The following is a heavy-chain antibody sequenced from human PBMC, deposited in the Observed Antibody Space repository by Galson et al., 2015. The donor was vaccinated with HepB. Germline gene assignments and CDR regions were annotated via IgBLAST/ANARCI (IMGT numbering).Heavy chain of an antibody. CDR2: INPNSGGT. Sequence: SVKVSCKASGYTFTGYYMHWVRQAPGQGLEWMGRINPNSGGTNYAQKFQGRVTMTRDTSISTAYMELSRLRSDGTAVYYCARVLHLGELYYFDYWGQGTLVTVSS. CDR1: GYTFTGYY. J-gene: IGHJ4*02. V-gene: IGHV1-2*06. D-gene: IGHD3-16*01. CDR3: ARVLHLGELYYFDY.